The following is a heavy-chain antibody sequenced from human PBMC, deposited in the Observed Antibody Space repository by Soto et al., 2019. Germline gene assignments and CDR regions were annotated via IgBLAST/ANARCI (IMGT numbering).Heavy chain of an antibody. J-gene: IGHJ6*02. CDR3: ARDSGWHRDYPETEYYYYGMDV. CDR1: GGSISSGGYY. CDR2: IYYSGST. V-gene: IGHV4-31*03. D-gene: IGHD4-17*01. Sequence: SETLSLTCTVSGGSISSGGYYWSRIRQHPGKGLEWIGYIYYSGSTYYNPSLKSRVTISVDTSKNQFSLKLSSVTAADTAVYYCARDSGWHRDYPETEYYYYGMDVWGQGTTVTVSS.